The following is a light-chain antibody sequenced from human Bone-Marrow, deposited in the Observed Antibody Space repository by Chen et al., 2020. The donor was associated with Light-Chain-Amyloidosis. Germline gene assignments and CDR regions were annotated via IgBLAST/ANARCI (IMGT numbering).Light chain of an antibody. J-gene: IGLJ2*01. Sequence: SYDLTPPPSVSVSPGQPARTTCSGDTSPMQYTSWYQRKPGQAPVLVIYNDSERPSGIPERFSGSSSGTTVTLTISGVQAEDEADYYCQSADSSDTYVVFGGGTKLTVL. CDR1: TSPMQY. CDR2: NDS. V-gene: IGLV3-25*03. CDR3: QSADSSDTYVV.